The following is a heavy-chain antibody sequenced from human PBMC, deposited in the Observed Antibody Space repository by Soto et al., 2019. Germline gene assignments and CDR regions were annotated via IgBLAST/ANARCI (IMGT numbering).Heavy chain of an antibody. J-gene: IGHJ4*02. CDR3: VKCSGSSRPYYFDY. D-gene: IGHD3-10*01. V-gene: IGHV3-23*01. CDR1: GFTFSYFV. Sequence: PGGSLRLSCAASGFTFSYFVMSWVRQAPGKGMEWVSAITGSGGDSFHADSVKGRFTISRDSSKNTLFLQMNSLRAEDTAVYYCVKCSGSSRPYYFDYWGQGIPVTVSS. CDR2: ITGSGGDS.